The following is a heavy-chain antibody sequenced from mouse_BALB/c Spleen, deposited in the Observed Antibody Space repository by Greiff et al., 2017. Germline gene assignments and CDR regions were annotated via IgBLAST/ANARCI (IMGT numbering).Heavy chain of an antibody. CDR2: INPSTGYT. V-gene: IGHV1-7*01. J-gene: IGHJ3*01. CDR1: GYTFTSYW. Sequence: QVQLQQSGAELAKPGASVKMSCKASGYTFTSYWMHWVKQRPGQGLEWIGYINPSTGYTEYNQKFKDKATLTADKSSSTTYMQLSSPTSEDSAVYYCARRGAADWGQGTLVTVSA. CDR3: ARRGAAD.